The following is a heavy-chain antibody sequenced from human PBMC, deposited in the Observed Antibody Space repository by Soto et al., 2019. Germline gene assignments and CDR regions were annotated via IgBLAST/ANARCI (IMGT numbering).Heavy chain of an antibody. D-gene: IGHD3-3*01. Sequence: GVPVEVSCKASRYTYTSYYLHWLRQAPGQGPEVMGIINPSGGSTSYAQTFQGRVHLTRATSTSTVYMELSSLRSEDTAVYYCARGLRFLEWLFPDAFDIWGQGTMVTVSS. CDR2: INPSGGST. CDR3: ARGLRFLEWLFPDAFDI. V-gene: IGHV1-46*03. CDR1: RYTYTSYY. J-gene: IGHJ3*02.